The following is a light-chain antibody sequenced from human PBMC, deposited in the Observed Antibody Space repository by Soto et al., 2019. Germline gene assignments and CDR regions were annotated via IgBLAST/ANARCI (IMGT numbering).Light chain of an antibody. Sequence: QSALTQPASMSGSPGQSINISCTGTDSDVGSYKLVSWYQQFPGKAPRLMMSETSKRFSGTSDRFSGSKSGNTASLTISGLRAKDEADYYCFAYAGRSTWVFGGGTKVTVL. CDR1: DSDVGSYKL. CDR3: FAYAGRSTWV. J-gene: IGLJ3*02. V-gene: IGLV2-23*01. CDR2: ETS.